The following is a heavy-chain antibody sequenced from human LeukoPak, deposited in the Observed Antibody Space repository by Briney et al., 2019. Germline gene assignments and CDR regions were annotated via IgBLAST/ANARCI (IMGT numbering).Heavy chain of an antibody. J-gene: IGHJ4*02. V-gene: IGHV3-7*01. CDR1: GFTFSSYW. Sequence: TGGSLRLSCAASGFTFSSYWMSWVRQAPGKGLEWVANIKQDGSEKYYVDSVKGRFTISRDNAKNSLYLRMNSLRAEDTAVYYCARGSRGYGSGSYYREFDYWGQGTLVTVSS. CDR2: IKQDGSEK. D-gene: IGHD3-10*01. CDR3: ARGSRGYGSGSYYREFDY.